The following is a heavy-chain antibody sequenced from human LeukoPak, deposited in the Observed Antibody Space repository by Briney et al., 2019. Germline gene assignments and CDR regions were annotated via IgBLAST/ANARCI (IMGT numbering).Heavy chain of an antibody. V-gene: IGHV3-15*01. J-gene: IGHJ4*02. CDR2: IKSKTDGGTT. Sequence: NPGGSLRLSCAASGFTFSNAWMSWVRQAPGKGLEWVGRIKSKTDGGTTDYAAPVKGRFTISRDDSKNTLYLQMNSLKTEDTAVYYCTPYVDTAMGIFDYWGQGTLVTVSS. D-gene: IGHD5-18*01. CDR3: TPYVDTAMGIFDY. CDR1: GFTFSNAW.